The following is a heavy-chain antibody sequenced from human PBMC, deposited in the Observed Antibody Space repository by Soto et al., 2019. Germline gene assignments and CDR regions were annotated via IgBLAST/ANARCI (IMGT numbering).Heavy chain of an antibody. CDR3: ARDWYYYGSGSYYGSDVFDI. CDR2: ISAYNGNT. Sequence: QVPLVQSGAEVKKPGASVMVSCKASGYSFTSYGISWVRQAPGQGLEWMGWISAYNGNTYYAQKVQGRVTMTTDTPTSTAYMELRSLRSDDTAVYYCARDWYYYGSGSYYGSDVFDIWGQGTMVTVSS. D-gene: IGHD3-10*01. V-gene: IGHV1-18*01. J-gene: IGHJ3*02. CDR1: GYSFTSYG.